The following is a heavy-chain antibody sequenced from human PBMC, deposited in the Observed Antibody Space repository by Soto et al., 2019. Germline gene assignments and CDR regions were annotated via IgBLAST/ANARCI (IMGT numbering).Heavy chain of an antibody. J-gene: IGHJ4*02. CDR1: GGSISSGGYY. D-gene: IGHD2-2*01. Sequence: QVQLQESGPGLVKPSRTLSLTCTVSGGSISSGGYYWSWIRQHPGKGLEWIGYIYYSGSTYYNPSLKSRVTISVDTSKNQFSLKLSSVTAADTAVYYSARVSDCSSTSCSRYFDYWGQGTLVTVSS. CDR2: IYYSGST. CDR3: ARVSDCSSTSCSRYFDY. V-gene: IGHV4-31*03.